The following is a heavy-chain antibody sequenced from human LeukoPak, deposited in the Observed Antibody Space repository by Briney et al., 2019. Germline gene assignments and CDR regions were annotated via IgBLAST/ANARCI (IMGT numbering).Heavy chain of an antibody. CDR1: GFTFSSYA. CDR2: ISGSGGST. J-gene: IGHJ4*02. V-gene: IGHV3-23*01. CDR3: ANRDGYNYYFDY. D-gene: IGHD5-24*01. Sequence: GGSLRLSCAASGFTFSSYAMSWVRQAPGKGLEWVSAISGSGGSTYYADSVKGRFTISRDNSKNTLYLQMNSLRAEDTAVYYCANRDGYNYYFDYWGEGTLVTVSS.